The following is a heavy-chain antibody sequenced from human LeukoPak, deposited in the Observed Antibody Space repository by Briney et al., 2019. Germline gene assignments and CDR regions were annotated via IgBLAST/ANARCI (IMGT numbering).Heavy chain of an antibody. Sequence: PSETLSLTCAVYGGSFSGYYWSWIRQPPGKGLEWIGEINHSGSTNYNQSLKSRVTISVDTSKNQFSLKLSSVTAADTAVYYCALGVMAAARDDYWGQGTLVTVSS. V-gene: IGHV4-34*01. CDR2: INHSGST. CDR1: GGSFSGYY. J-gene: IGHJ4*02. CDR3: ALGVMAAARDDY. D-gene: IGHD6-25*01.